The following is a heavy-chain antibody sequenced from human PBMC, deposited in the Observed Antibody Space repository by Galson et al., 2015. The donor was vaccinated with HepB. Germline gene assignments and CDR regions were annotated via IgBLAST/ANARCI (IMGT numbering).Heavy chain of an antibody. CDR2: INHSGST. CDR1: GGSFSGYY. CDR3: ARKGRSLPAGWFDP. J-gene: IGHJ5*02. D-gene: IGHD3-10*01. V-gene: IGHV4-34*01. Sequence: SETLSLTCAVYGGSFSGYYWSWIRQPPGKGLEWIGEINHSGSTNYNPSLKSRVTISVDTSKNQFSLRLSSVTAADTAVYYCARKGRSLPAGWFDPWGQGTLVTVSS.